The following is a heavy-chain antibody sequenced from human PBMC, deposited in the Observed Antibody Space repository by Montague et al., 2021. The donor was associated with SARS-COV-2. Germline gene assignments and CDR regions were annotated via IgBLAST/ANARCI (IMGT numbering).Heavy chain of an antibody. CDR1: GFTFIRFA. Sequence: SLRLSCAASGFTFIRFAMHWVRQAPGKGLDFFAVISYDGSNKYYADSVKGRFTISRDNSKNTLYLQMNSLRAEDTAVYYCARDSEYSIDYWGQGLLVTVSS. V-gene: IGHV3-30*04. J-gene: IGHJ4*02. D-gene: IGHD6-6*01. CDR3: ARDSEYSIDY. CDR2: ISYDGSNK.